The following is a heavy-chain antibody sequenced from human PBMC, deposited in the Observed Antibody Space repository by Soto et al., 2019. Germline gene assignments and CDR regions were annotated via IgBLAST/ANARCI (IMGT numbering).Heavy chain of an antibody. CDR3: AISWMHGPEAFDI. CDR2: ISAYNGNT. D-gene: IGHD2-2*03. J-gene: IGHJ3*02. Sequence: ASVKVSCKASGYTFTSYGISWVRQAPGQGLEWMGWISAYNGNTNYAQKLQGRVTMTTDTSTSTAYMELRSLRPDDTAVYYCAISWMHGPEAFDIWGQGTMVTVSS. V-gene: IGHV1-18*01. CDR1: GYTFTSYG.